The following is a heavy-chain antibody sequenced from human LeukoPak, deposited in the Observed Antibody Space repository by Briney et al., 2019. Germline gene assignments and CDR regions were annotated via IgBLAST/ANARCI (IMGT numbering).Heavy chain of an antibody. J-gene: IGHJ3*02. V-gene: IGHV3-9*01. CDR3: ARRGTTGAFDI. Sequence: ESGGSLRLSCAASGFTFDNSAMHWVRQPPGKGLEWVSGLSWGSGDKVYADSVRGRFTISRDNAKNSLYLQKNSLRAEDTALYYCARRGTTGAFDIWGQGTMVTVSS. D-gene: IGHD4-17*01. CDR1: GFTFDNSA. CDR2: LSWGSGDK.